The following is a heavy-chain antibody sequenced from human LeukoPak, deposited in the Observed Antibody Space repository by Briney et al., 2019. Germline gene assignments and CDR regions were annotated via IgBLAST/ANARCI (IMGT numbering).Heavy chain of an antibody. J-gene: IGHJ4*02. CDR3: ARQLGYCSDGSCYFDF. D-gene: IGHD2-15*01. V-gene: IGHV3-23*01. CDR2: ISGSGGST. CDR1: GFSTYA. Sequence: GGSLRLSCAASGFSTYAMSWVRQAPGEGLQWVSAISGSGGSTFYADSVKGRFTISRDNSKNTLYLRMNSLRAEDTVVYYCARQLGYCSDGSCYFDFWGPGTLVTVSS.